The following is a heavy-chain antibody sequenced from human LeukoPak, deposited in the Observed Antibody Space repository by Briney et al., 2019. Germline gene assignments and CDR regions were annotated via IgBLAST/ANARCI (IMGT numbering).Heavy chain of an antibody. CDR1: GYIFIDYE. CDR3: ARVQSEYYYDSSGYYP. D-gene: IGHD3-22*01. Sequence: ASVKVSCKSSGYIFIDYEISWVRQAPGQGLEWMGWMNPNSGNTGYAQKFQGRVTMTRNTSIRTAYMELSSLRSEDTAGYYCARVQSEYYYDSSGYYPWGQGTLVTVS. J-gene: IGHJ5*02. CDR2: MNPNSGNT. V-gene: IGHV1-8*02.